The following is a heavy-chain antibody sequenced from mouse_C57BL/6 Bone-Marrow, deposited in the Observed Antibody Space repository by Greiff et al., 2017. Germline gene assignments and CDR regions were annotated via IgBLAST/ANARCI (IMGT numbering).Heavy chain of an antibody. CDR2: MHPNGGSP. CDR1: GYTFTNYW. V-gene: IGHV1-64*01. D-gene: IGHD2-4*01. CDR3: ARSYDYDDYTIDD. Sequence: QVQLQQPGAELVKPGASVKLSCKASGYTFTNYWMHWVKQRPGQGLEWIGMMHPNGGSPDYNEKFKSEATLSVDKSSRTAYMELSSLTSEDSAVYYCARSYDYDDYTIDDWGQGTSVTVSS. J-gene: IGHJ4*01.